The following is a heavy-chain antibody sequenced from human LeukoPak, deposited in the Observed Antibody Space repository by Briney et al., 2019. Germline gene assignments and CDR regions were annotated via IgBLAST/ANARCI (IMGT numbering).Heavy chain of an antibody. V-gene: IGHV4-31*03. CDR3: ARELTMVRGVIPQVWFDP. Sequence: SQTLSLTCTVSGGSISSGGYYWSWFRQHPGKGLEWIGYIYYSGSTYYNPSLKSRVTISVDTSKNQFSLKLSSVTAADTAVYYCARELTMVRGVIPQVWFDPWGQGTLVTVSS. CDR1: GGSISSGGYY. CDR2: IYYSGST. J-gene: IGHJ5*02. D-gene: IGHD3-10*01.